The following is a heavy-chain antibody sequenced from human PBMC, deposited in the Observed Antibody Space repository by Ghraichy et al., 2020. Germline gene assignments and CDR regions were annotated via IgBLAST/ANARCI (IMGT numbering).Heavy chain of an antibody. V-gene: IGHV3-30*18. Sequence: GESLNISCAASGLTFSSYGIHWVRQAPGKGLEWVAVISYDGSKKYYAESVKGRFTISRDNSKNTAYLEMNSLRPEDTAVYYCAKAFQSHSSGDYWGQGTLVTGSS. CDR1: GLTFSSYG. J-gene: IGHJ4*02. D-gene: IGHD3-22*01. CDR3: AKAFQSHSSGDY. CDR2: ISYDGSKK.